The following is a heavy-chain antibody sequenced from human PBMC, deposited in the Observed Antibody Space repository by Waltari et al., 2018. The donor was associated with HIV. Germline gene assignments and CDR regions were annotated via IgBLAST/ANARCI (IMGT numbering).Heavy chain of an antibody. CDR3: ARPGGGLGGTSYYYQHGLDV. D-gene: IGHD1-1*01. CDR1: GYIFSNYY. V-gene: IGHV1-2*02. CDR2: INPNSGGT. Sequence: QLHLVQSGAEVKKPGASVKVSCKTSGYIFSNYYMNWVRQALGQGLEWMGWINPNSGGTNCGQKFQGRGTMTTDTSSSTAYMEVSSLRYDDTAVYYCARPGGGLGGTSYYYQHGLDVWGQGTTVIVSS. J-gene: IGHJ6*02.